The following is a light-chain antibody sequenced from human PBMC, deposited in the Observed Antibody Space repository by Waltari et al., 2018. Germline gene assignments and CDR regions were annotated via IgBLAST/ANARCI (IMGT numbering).Light chain of an antibody. J-gene: IGKJ4*01. CDR2: GAS. V-gene: IGKV3-20*01. CDR1: QRVSHSN. Sequence: EIVLTQSPGTLSLSPGERATLSCRATQRVSHSNLAWSQQKGGQAPRLLIYGASSRATGIPDRFSGSGSGTDFTLSISRLEPEDYGVYYCQQYAGSPITFGGGTKVEI. CDR3: QQYAGSPIT.